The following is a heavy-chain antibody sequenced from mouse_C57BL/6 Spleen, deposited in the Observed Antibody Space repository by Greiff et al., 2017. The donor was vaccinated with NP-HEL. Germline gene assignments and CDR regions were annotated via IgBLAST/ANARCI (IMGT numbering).Heavy chain of an antibody. V-gene: IGHV5-4*01. CDR3: ARDRDYDYIFDY. D-gene: IGHD2-4*01. CDR2: ISDGGSYT. CDR1: GFTFSSYA. J-gene: IGHJ2*01. Sequence: EVQGVESGGGLVKPGGSLKLSCAASGFTFSSYAMSWVRQTPEKRLEWVATISDGGSYTYYPDNVKGRFTISRDNAKNNLYLQMSHLKSEDTAMYYCARDRDYDYIFDYWGQGTTLTVSS.